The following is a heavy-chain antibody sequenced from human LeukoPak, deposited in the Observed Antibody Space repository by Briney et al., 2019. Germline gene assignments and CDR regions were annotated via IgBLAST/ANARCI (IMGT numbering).Heavy chain of an antibody. V-gene: IGHV3-23*01. J-gene: IGHJ4*02. CDR3: AKVITIPSYYFDY. CDR2: ISGSGGST. D-gene: IGHD3-3*01. Sequence: GGSLRLSCAASGFTSSSYAMSWVRPAPGKGLEWVSAISGSGGSTYYADSVKGRFTISRDNSKNTLYLQMNSLRAEDTAVYYCAKVITIPSYYFDYWGQGTLVTVPS. CDR1: GFTSSSYA.